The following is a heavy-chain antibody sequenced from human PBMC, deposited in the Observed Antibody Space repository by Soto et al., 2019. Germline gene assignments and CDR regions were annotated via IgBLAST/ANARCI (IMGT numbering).Heavy chain of an antibody. CDR3: AHRRRRANEADYHYYATDV. CDR2: IYWDDDK. V-gene: IGHV2-5*02. D-gene: IGHD3-16*01. CDR1: GFSLNTRGVS. J-gene: IGHJ6*02. Sequence: QITLQESGPTLVKPTQTLTLTCTFSGFSLNTRGVSVGWIREPPGKALEWLALIYWDDDKRYSPSLKGRLAITQDSSKNQVVLTMINMGTVDTATYYCAHRRRRANEADYHYYATDVWGQGTTVTVSS.